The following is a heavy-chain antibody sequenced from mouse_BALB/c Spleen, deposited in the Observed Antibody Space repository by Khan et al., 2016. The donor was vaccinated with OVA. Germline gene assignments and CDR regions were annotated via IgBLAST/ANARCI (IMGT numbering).Heavy chain of an antibody. V-gene: IGHV3-2*02. D-gene: IGHD3-2*02. CDR2: ISYSGNT. Sequence: EVQLQESGPGLVKPSQSLSLTCTVTGYSITSDYAWNWIRQFPGNKLEWMGYISYSGNTKYHPSLKSRISITRDTSKNQFFLQLNFVTIEDTATYYCARIQGGDFDYWGQGTTLTVSS. CDR3: ARIQGGDFDY. CDR1: GYSITSDYA. J-gene: IGHJ2*01.